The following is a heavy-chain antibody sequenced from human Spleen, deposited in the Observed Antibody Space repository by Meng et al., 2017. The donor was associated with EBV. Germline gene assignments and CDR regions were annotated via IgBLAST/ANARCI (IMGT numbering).Heavy chain of an antibody. D-gene: IGHD2-8*01. CDR1: GGSISSGGYS. Sequence: QRQRPRPGSGGVEPYHTRSLTCVVSGGSISSGGYSWSWIRQPPGKGVEWIGYIYQSGSTFYNPYLRSRVTISLDRSNNQFYMKLNSVTAADTAVYYCARNTQYGSLYYFDTWGQGTLVTVSS. V-gene: IGHV4-30-2*01. J-gene: IGHJ4*02. CDR2: IYQSGST. CDR3: ARNTQYGSLYYFDT.